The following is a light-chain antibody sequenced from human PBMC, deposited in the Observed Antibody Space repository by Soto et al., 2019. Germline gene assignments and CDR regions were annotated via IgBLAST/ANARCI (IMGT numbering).Light chain of an antibody. Sequence: EIVLTQSPATLSLSPGERATLSCRARQSVSSYLAWYQQKPGQAPRLLIYDASNRATGIPARFSGSGSGTDFTIAISSLEPEDFAVYYCQQRSNWPWTFGQGTKVEIK. J-gene: IGKJ1*01. CDR2: DAS. CDR1: QSVSSY. CDR3: QQRSNWPWT. V-gene: IGKV3-11*01.